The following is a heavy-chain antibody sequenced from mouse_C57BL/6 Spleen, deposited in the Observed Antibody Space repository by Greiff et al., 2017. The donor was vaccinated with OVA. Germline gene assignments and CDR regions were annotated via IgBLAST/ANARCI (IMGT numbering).Heavy chain of an antibody. CDR1: GYAFSSYW. CDR2: IYPGDGDT. D-gene: IGHD2-3*01. CDR3: AMMGDYYVDY. Sequence: VKLMASGAELVKPGASVKISCKASGYAFSSYWMNWVKQRPGKGLEWIGQIYPGDGDTNYTGKFKGKATLTADKSSSAAYMQLSSLTSEDSAVYFCAMMGDYYVDYWGQGTTLTVSS. J-gene: IGHJ2*01. V-gene: IGHV1-80*01.